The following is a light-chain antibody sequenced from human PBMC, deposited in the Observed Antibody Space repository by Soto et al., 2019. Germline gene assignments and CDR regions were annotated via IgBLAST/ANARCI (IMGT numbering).Light chain of an antibody. CDR2: AAA. Sequence: DIQMTQSPSSLSASVGDRVTITCRASQSIANYLNWYQQKPGKAPKLLIYAAASLQTGVPSRFSGSGSGTDFTLTISSLQLEDFSTYYCQQSYSARITFGQGTRLEIK. J-gene: IGKJ5*01. V-gene: IGKV1-39*01. CDR3: QQSYSARIT. CDR1: QSIANY.